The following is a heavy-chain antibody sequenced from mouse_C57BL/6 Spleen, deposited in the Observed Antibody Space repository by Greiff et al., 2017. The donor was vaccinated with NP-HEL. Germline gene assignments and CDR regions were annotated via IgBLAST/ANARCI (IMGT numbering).Heavy chain of an antibody. V-gene: IGHV1-80*01. CDR1: GYAFSSYW. J-gene: IGHJ3*01. CDR3: ARSEYYGSTAWFAY. CDR2: IYPGDGDT. Sequence: VKLVESGAELVKPGASVKISCKASGYAFSSYWMNWVKQRPGKGLEWIGQIYPGDGDTNYNGKFKGKATLTADKSSSTAYMQRSSLTSEDSAVYFCARSEYYGSTAWFAYWGQGTLVTVSA. D-gene: IGHD1-1*01.